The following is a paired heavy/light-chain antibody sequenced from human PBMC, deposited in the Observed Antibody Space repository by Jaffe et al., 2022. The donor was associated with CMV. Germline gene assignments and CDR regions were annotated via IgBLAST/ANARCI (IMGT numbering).Light chain of an antibody. Sequence: QSALTQPASVSGSPGQSITISCTGTSSDVGGFNYVSWYQQHPGKAPKLMIYDVNNRPSGLSNRFSGSKSGNTASLTISGLQAEDEADYYCSSYTSSNTLLFGGGTKLTVL. CDR2: DVN. CDR1: SSDVGGFNY. V-gene: IGLV2-14*03. J-gene: IGLJ2*01. CDR3: SSYTSSNTLL.
Heavy chain of an antibody. V-gene: IGHV1-46*01. Sequence: QVQLVQSGAEVKKPGASVKLSCKASGYTFISYYIQWVRQAPGQGLEWMGIINPNSASAAYAQKFQGRVTMTRDTSTSTVYMELSSLRSEDTALYYCARGGLEQTSGWYRGDYWGQGTLVTVSS. CDR1: GYTFISYY. D-gene: IGHD6-19*01. CDR2: INPNSASA. CDR3: ARGGLEQTSGWYRGDY. J-gene: IGHJ4*02.